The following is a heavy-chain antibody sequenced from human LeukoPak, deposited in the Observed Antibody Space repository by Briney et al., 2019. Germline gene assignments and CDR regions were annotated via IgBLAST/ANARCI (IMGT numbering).Heavy chain of an antibody. CDR1: RFTFSSYW. D-gene: IGHD3-22*01. CDR2: IKSDGST. Sequence: GGSLTLSCAASRFTFSSYWMHWVRQAPGKGLVWVSRIKSDGSTNYADSVEGRFTISRDNAKNTVSLQMNSLRAEDTGVYYCASAPSEIGGYYPEYFRLWGQGTLVTVSS. CDR3: ASAPSEIGGYYPEYFRL. J-gene: IGHJ1*01. V-gene: IGHV3-74*01.